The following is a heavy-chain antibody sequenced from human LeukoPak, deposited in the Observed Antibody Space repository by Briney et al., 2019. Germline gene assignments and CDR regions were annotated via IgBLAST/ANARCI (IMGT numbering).Heavy chain of an antibody. CDR2: ISYDGRNK. Sequence: PGGSLRLSCAASGFTFSNYAMHWVRQAPGKGLEWMSVISYDGRNKYFADSVKGRFTLSRDNSKNTLYLQMNNLRAEDTAVYYCARVLRYCSGGNCYSGGLGYMDVWGKGTTVTISS. V-gene: IGHV3-30*04. D-gene: IGHD2-15*01. CDR3: ARVLRYCSGGNCYSGGLGYMDV. CDR1: GFTFSNYA. J-gene: IGHJ6*03.